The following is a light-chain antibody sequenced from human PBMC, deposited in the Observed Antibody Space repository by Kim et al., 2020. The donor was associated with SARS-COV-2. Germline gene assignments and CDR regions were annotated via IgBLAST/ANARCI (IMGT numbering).Light chain of an antibody. V-gene: IGKV3-15*01. Sequence: IVMTQSPATLSVSPGERVTLSCRASQSVKNNLAWYQQRPGQAPRLLIYGASTRATDISARFIGSGSGTEFTLTIRRLQSEDLAVYYCQQYNDWPLLTFGGWTKVDIK. CDR3: QQYNDWPLLT. CDR1: QSVKNN. CDR2: GAS. J-gene: IGKJ4*01.